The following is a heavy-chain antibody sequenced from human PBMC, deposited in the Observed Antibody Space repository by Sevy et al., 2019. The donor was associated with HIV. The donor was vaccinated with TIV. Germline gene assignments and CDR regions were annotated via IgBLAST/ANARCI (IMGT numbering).Heavy chain of an antibody. CDR1: GFTFTSSA. CDR3: AADYCSGGSCYYYYMDV. Sequence: ASVKVSCKASGFTFTSSAVQWVRQARGQRLEWIGWIVVGSGNTNYAQKFQERVTITRDMSTSTAYMEMSSLRSEDTAVYYCAADYCSGGSCYYYYMDVWGKGTTVTVSS. V-gene: IGHV1-58*01. D-gene: IGHD2-15*01. J-gene: IGHJ6*03. CDR2: IVVGSGNT.